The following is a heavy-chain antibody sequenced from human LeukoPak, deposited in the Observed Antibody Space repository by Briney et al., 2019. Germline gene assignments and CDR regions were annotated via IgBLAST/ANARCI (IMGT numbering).Heavy chain of an antibody. Sequence: GGSLRLSCAASGFTFSSYGMHWVRQAPGKGLEWVAVISYDGSNKYYADSVKGRFTISRDNSKNTLYLQMNSLRAEDTAVYYCVRPGGGHGYNLPGAFDIWGQGTMVTVSS. D-gene: IGHD5-24*01. CDR2: ISYDGSNK. CDR3: VRPGGGHGYNLPGAFDI. V-gene: IGHV3-30*19. J-gene: IGHJ3*02. CDR1: GFTFSSYG.